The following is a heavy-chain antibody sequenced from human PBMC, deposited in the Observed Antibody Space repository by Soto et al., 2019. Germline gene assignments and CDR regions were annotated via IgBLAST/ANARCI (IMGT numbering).Heavy chain of an antibody. CDR3: ARGSIVVVPAAMNWYYYYGMDV. J-gene: IGHJ6*02. Sequence: GASVKVSCKASGGTFSSYAISWVRQAPGQGLEWMGGIIPIFGTANYAQKFQGRVTITADESTSTAYMELSSLRSEDTAVYYCARGSIVVVPAAMNWYYYYGMDVWGQGTTVTVSS. CDR2: IIPIFGTA. CDR1: GGTFSSYA. D-gene: IGHD2-2*01. V-gene: IGHV1-69*13.